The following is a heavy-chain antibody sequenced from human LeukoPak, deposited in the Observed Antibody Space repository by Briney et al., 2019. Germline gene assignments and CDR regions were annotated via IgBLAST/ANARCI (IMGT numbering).Heavy chain of an antibody. D-gene: IGHD6-19*01. V-gene: IGHV4-34*01. CDR2: INHSGST. J-gene: IGHJ5*02. CDR3: ARDSSGWYVA. CDR1: GGSFSGYY. Sequence: SETLSLTCAVYGGSFSGYYWSWIRQPPGKGLEWIGQINHSGSTNYNPSLKSRVTISVDTSKNQFSLKLSSVTAADTAVYYCARDSSGWYVAWGQGTLVTVSS.